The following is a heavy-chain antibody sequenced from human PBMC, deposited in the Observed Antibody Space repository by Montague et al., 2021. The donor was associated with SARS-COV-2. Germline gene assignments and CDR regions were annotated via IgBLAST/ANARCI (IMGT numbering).Heavy chain of an antibody. CDR2: SDWDDDK. V-gene: IGHV2-70*11. D-gene: IGHD3-22*01. J-gene: IGHJ3*02. Sequence: PALVKPTQTLTLTCTFSGFSRSTSGMCVNWIRQPPGKALEWLARSDWDDDKYYSTSLKTRLTISKDTSKNQVVLTMTNMDPVDTATYYCARTLTTKVAFDIWGQGTMVTVSS. CDR3: ARTLTTKVAFDI. CDR1: GFSRSTSGMC.